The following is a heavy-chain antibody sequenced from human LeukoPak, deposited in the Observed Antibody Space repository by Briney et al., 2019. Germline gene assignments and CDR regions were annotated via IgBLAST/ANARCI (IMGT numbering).Heavy chain of an antibody. CDR1: GYTLTELS. J-gene: IGHJ4*02. Sequence: EASVKVSCKVSGYTLTELSMHWVRQAPRKGLEWMGGFDPEDGETIYAQKFQGRVTMTEDTSTDTAYMELSSLRSEDTAVYYCATIPMAYVVGARGLFDYWGQGTLVTVSS. CDR3: ATIPMAYVVGARGLFDY. V-gene: IGHV1-24*01. CDR2: FDPEDGET. D-gene: IGHD1-26*01.